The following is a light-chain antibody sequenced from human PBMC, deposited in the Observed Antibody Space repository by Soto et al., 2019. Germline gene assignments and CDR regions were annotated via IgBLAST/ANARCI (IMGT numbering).Light chain of an antibody. CDR3: QQCGSSST. Sequence: ALTQSPGTLSSSPGERATLSCRASQTFSNSFLSWFQQIPGQAPRLLIYGASMRATGIPDRFSGSGSGTDFTLTISRLEPEDFAVYYCQQCGSSSTFGQGTRLEIK. CDR2: GAS. J-gene: IGKJ5*01. V-gene: IGKV3-20*01. CDR1: QTFSNSF.